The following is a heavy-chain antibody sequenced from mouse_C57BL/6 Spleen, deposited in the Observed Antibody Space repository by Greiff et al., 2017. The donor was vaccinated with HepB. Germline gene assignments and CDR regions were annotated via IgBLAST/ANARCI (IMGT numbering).Heavy chain of an antibody. Sequence: EVKVVESGGGLVKPGGSLKLSCAASGFTFSSYAMSWVRQTPEKRLEWVATISDGGSYTYYPDNVKGRFTISRDNAKNNLYLQMSHLKSEDTAMYYCARRNYYYGSSPHFDYWGQGTTLTVSS. CDR3: ARRNYYYGSSPHFDY. J-gene: IGHJ2*01. D-gene: IGHD1-1*01. V-gene: IGHV5-4*03. CDR1: GFTFSSYA. CDR2: ISDGGSYT.